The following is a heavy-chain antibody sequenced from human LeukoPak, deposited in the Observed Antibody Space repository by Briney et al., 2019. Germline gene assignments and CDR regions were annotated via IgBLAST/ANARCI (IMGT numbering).Heavy chain of an antibody. D-gene: IGHD1-26*01. CDR3: ARGVSGELSFDAFDI. CDR1: GYTFTNYD. V-gene: IGHV1-8*01. CDR2: MNANSGNR. J-gene: IGHJ3*02. Sequence: ASVKVSCKASGYTFTNYDINWVRQATGQGPEWMGWMNANSGNRGYARKFQGRVTLTRNTSISTAYMELSSLRSEDTAVYYCARGVSGELSFDAFDIWGQGTMVTVSS.